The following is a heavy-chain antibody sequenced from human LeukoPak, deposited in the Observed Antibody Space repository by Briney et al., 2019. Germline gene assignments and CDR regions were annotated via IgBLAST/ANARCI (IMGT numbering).Heavy chain of an antibody. J-gene: IGHJ3*02. Sequence: ASVKVSCEVSGYTLTELSMHWVRQAPGKGLEWMGGFDPEDGETIYAQKFQGRVTMTEDTSTDTAYMELSSLRSEDTAVYYCATRSSYYDSSGYYQDAFDIWGQGTMVTVSS. CDR3: ATRSSYYDSSGYYQDAFDI. CDR2: FDPEDGET. V-gene: IGHV1-24*01. D-gene: IGHD3-22*01. CDR1: GYTLTELS.